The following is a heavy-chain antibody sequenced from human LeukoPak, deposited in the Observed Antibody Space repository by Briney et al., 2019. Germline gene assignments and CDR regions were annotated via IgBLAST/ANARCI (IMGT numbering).Heavy chain of an antibody. Sequence: PGGSLRLSCAVSGFRFSDYGLHWVRQAPGKGLEWVTVISSDGSDKDYADSVKGRFTISRDNSKNTVHLQMTSLRREDTAVYYSARLDHGGAFDIWGQGTMVTV. CDR3: ARLDHGGAFDI. CDR2: ISSDGSDK. CDR1: GFRFSDYG. J-gene: IGHJ3*02. D-gene: IGHD1-1*01. V-gene: IGHV3-30-3*01.